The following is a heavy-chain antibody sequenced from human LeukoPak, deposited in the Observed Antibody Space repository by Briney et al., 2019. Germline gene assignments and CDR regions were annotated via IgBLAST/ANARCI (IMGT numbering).Heavy chain of an antibody. Sequence: ASVTVSCKSSGYTFTDNYMHWVRQPPGQGLEWMGWINPNSGGTNYAQKFQGRVTMTRDTSISTAYMELSRLRSDDTAVYYCASTSYDILTGYYTATFDYWGQRTLVTVSS. CDR3: ASTSYDILTGYYTATFDY. J-gene: IGHJ4*02. V-gene: IGHV1-2*02. CDR2: INPNSGGT. D-gene: IGHD3-9*01. CDR1: GYTFTDNY.